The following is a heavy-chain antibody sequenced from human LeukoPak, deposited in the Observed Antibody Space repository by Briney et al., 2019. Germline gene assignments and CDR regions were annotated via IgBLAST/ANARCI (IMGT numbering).Heavy chain of an antibody. D-gene: IGHD2-2*01. J-gene: IGHJ4*02. Sequence: SVKVSCKASGGTFSSYAISWVRQAPGQGLEWMGRIIPILGLANYAQKFQGRVTITADESTSTAYMELSSLRSEDTAVYYCARDCSSTSCYPDYWGQGTLVTVSS. CDR1: GGTFSSYA. CDR2: IIPILGLA. CDR3: ARDCSSTSCYPDY. V-gene: IGHV1-69*04.